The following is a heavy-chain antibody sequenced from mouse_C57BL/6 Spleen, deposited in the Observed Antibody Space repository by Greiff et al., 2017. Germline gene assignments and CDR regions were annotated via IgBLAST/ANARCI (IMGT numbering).Heavy chain of an antibody. CDR2: IKPYNGGT. J-gene: IGHJ1*03. D-gene: IGHD4-1*01. CDR3: ARWASWGYFDV. Sequence: IQLQQSGPVLVQPGASVKMSCEASGYTFTDYYMNWVKQRHGRSLEWIGAIKPYNGGTRYNQKLKCKATLTVDKSSSTAYMELNSLTSEDSAVYYCARWASWGYFDVWGTGTTVTVSS. CDR1: GYTFTDYY. V-gene: IGHV1-19*01.